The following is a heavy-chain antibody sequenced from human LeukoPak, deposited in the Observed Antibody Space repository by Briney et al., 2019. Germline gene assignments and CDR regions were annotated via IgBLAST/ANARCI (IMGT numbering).Heavy chain of an antibody. CDR1: GDSISSGTYS. J-gene: IGHJ3*02. CDR3: ARAYYGYAFHI. Sequence: PSETLSLTCAVSGDSISSGTYSWSWIRQPPGKGLEWIGYIYHSGSTYYNPSLKSRVTISVDRPKNQFSLKLSSVTAADTAVCYCARAYYGYAFHIWGQGTMVTVSS. D-gene: IGHD3-16*01. V-gene: IGHV4-30-2*01. CDR2: IYHSGST.